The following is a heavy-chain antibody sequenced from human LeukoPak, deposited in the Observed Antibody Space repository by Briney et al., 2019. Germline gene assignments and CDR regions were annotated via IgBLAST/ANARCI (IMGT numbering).Heavy chain of an antibody. V-gene: IGHV3-21*01. CDR3: TRVTAAVGTSPFDH. Sequence: GGSLRLSCVASGFDFSKFSMNWVRQAPGKGLEWDSTISSSSSFVFYADSVKGRFSVSRDNAKNSLDLEMYSLRVDDTAVYYCTRVTAAVGTSPFDHWGQGIVVTVSP. D-gene: IGHD1-1*01. CDR2: ISSSSSFV. CDR1: GFDFSKFS. J-gene: IGHJ4*02.